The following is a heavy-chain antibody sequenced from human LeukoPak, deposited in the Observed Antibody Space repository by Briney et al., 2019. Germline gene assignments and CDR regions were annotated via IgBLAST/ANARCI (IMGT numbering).Heavy chain of an antibody. Sequence: PGGSLRLSCAASGFTFSDYYMSWIRQAPGKGLEWVSSISSSSSYIYYADSVKGRFTISRDNAKNSLYLQMNSLRAEDTAVYYCARGAPSGSHDNAFDIWGQGTMVTVSS. V-gene: IGHV3-11*06. CDR3: ARGAPSGSHDNAFDI. D-gene: IGHD3-10*01. J-gene: IGHJ3*02. CDR1: GFTFSDYY. CDR2: ISSSSSYI.